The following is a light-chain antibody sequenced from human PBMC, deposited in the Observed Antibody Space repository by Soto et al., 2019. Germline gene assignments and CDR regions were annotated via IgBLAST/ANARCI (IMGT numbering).Light chain of an antibody. V-gene: IGKV1-5*01. CDR2: DAS. CDR3: QQYNSFWT. Sequence: DIQMTQSPSTLAASVGDRVTITCRASQSISSWLAWYQQKPGKAPKLLIYDASSLESGVPSRFSGSGSGTEFILTISSLQPDDFATYYCQQYNSFWTFGQGTKMEVK. CDR1: QSISSW. J-gene: IGKJ1*01.